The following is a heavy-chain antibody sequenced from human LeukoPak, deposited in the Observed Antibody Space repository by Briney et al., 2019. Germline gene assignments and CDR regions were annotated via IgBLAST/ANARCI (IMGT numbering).Heavy chain of an antibody. D-gene: IGHD3-16*01. Sequence: GASVKVSCKASGYTFTSYDINWVRQATGQGLEWMGYMNPNSGNRVYAQKFQGRVTITGDTSISTAYMELSSLRSEDTAVYYCARGGGEATFDFDYWGQGTLVTVSS. CDR1: GYTFTSYD. J-gene: IGHJ4*02. CDR3: ARGGGEATFDFDY. CDR2: MNPNSGNR. V-gene: IGHV1-8*03.